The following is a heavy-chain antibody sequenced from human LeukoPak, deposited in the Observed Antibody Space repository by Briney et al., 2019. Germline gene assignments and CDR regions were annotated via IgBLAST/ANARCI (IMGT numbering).Heavy chain of an antibody. V-gene: IGHV3-23*01. CDR3: AKGVLTWYDY. D-gene: IGHD2-15*01. J-gene: IGHJ4*01. CDR2: ITGSGGSP. Sequence: GSLRLSCAASGFTFSSYAMTWVRQAPGKGLEWVSYITGSGGSPYYADSVKGRFTISRDNSKNTLYLQMNSLKVDDTAVYYCAKGVLTWYDYWGHGTVVTVSS. CDR1: GFTFSSYA.